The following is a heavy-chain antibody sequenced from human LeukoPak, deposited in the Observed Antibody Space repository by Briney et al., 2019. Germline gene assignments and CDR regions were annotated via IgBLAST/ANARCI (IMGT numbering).Heavy chain of an antibody. V-gene: IGHV3-30*02. CDR3: AKDPVAGAPAYYFDN. D-gene: IGHD6-19*01. CDR1: GFPFNSYG. Sequence: GGSLRLSCVASGFPFNSYGMNWVRQAPGKELEWVSFLRYDGRNQHYADSVGGRFTISRDNPNNTLYLQMNNLRPEDTAVYYCAKDPVAGAPAYYFDNWGQGTLVTVSS. CDR2: LRYDGRNQ. J-gene: IGHJ4*02.